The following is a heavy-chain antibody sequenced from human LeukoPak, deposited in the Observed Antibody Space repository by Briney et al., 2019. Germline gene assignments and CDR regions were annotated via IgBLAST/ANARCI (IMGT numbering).Heavy chain of an antibody. Sequence: ASVKVSCKASGGTFSSYAISWVRQAPGQGLEWMGRIIPIFGTANYAQKFQGRVTITTDESTSTAYMELSSLRSEDTAVYYCDVEYSSPEVDYYMDVWGKGTTVTVSS. CDR1: GGTFSSYA. D-gene: IGHD6-6*01. CDR2: IIPIFGTA. CDR3: DVEYSSPEVDYYMDV. J-gene: IGHJ6*03. V-gene: IGHV1-69*05.